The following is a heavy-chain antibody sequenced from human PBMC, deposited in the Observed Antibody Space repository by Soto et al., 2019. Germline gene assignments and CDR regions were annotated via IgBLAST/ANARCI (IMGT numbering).Heavy chain of an antibody. CDR1: GGSISSYY. D-gene: IGHD3-22*01. CDR2: IYYSGST. J-gene: IGHJ5*02. Sequence: SETLSLSCTVSGGSISSYYWSWIRQPPGKGLEWIGYIYYSGSTNYNPSLKSRVTISVDTSKNQFSLKLSSVTAADTAVYYCGRAVSYYYDSSGLSWFDPGGQGTLVTVSS. V-gene: IGHV4-59*01. CDR3: GRAVSYYYDSSGLSWFDP.